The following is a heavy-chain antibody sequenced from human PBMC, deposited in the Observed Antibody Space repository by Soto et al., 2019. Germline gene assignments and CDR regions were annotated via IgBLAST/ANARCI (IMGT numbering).Heavy chain of an antibody. J-gene: IGHJ6*02. CDR2: IYYSGST. V-gene: IGHV4-39*01. CDR3: ARLRTITGGFYGMDV. D-gene: IGHD5-12*01. CDR1: GGSISSSSYY. Sequence: SETLSLTCTVSGGSISSSSYYWGWIRQPPGKGLEWIGSIYYSGSTYYNPSLKSRVTISVDTSKNQFSLKLSSVTAADTAVYYCARLRTITGGFYGMDVWGQGTTVTVSS.